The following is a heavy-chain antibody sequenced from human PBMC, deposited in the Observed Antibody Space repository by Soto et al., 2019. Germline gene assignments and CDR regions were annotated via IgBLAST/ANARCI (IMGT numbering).Heavy chain of an antibody. Sequence: PGESLKISCKGSGYSFTGYWIGWVRQMPGKGLEWMGIIYPGDPDTRYSPSFQGQVTISADKSISTAYLQWSSLKASDTAMYYCARHGRYCSSTSCYRGVAFDIWGQGTMVTVSS. CDR2: IYPGDPDT. CDR3: ARHGRYCSSTSCYRGVAFDI. CDR1: GYSFTGYW. J-gene: IGHJ3*02. D-gene: IGHD2-2*01. V-gene: IGHV5-51*01.